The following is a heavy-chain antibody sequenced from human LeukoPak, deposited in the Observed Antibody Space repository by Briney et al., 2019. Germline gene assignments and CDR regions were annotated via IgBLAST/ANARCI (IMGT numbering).Heavy chain of an antibody. CDR2: ISGIGGGT. V-gene: IGHV3-23*01. Sequence: GGSLRLSCAASGFTFSSYAISWVRQAPGRGLEWVSTISGIGGGTYYADSVKGRFTISRDNSKNTLLLQMNSLRAEDTAVYYCAKDQDPYYFDYWGQGTLVTVSS. CDR3: AKDQDPYYFDY. CDR1: GFTFSSYA. J-gene: IGHJ4*02.